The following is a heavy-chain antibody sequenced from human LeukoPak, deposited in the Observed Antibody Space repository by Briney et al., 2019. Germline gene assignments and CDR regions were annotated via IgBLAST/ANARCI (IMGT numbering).Heavy chain of an antibody. CDR1: GGSISSYY. Sequence: PSETLPLTCTVSGGSISSYYWSWIRQPPGKGLEWIGYIYTSGSTNYNPSLKSRVTISVDTSKNQFSLKLSSVAATDTAVYYCARYYYGSGTYSPYFDYWGQGILVTVSS. CDR3: ARYYYGSGTYSPYFDY. CDR2: IYTSGST. J-gene: IGHJ4*02. V-gene: IGHV4-4*09. D-gene: IGHD3-10*01.